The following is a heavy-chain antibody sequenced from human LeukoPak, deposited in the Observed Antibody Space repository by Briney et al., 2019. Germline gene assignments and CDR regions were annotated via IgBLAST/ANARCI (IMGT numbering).Heavy chain of an antibody. CDR3: ARLTGPYLDY. J-gene: IGHJ4*02. CDR2: IYYSGNT. V-gene: IGHV4-59*01. D-gene: IGHD1-20*01. Sequence: PSETLSLTCTVSGGSISCFYWRWIRQPPGKGLEWIGYIYYSGNTNYNPSFKSRVTISVGTSKNQFSLKLSSVTAADTAVYYCARLTGPYLDYWGQGTLVTVSS. CDR1: GGSISCFY.